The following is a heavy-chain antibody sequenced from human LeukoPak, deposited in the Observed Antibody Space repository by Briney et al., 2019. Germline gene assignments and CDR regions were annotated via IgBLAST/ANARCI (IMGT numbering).Heavy chain of an antibody. V-gene: IGHV3-74*01. CDR1: GFTFSSYW. CDR3: ARDRTVSYYYDSGTFDY. D-gene: IGHD3-22*01. J-gene: IGHJ4*02. Sequence: GGSLRLSCAASGFTFSSYWMHWVRQAPGKGLVWVSRINSDGSSTSYADSVKGRFTISRDNAKNTLYLQMNSLRAEDTAVYYCARDRTVSYYYDSGTFDYWGQGTLVTVSS. CDR2: INSDGSST.